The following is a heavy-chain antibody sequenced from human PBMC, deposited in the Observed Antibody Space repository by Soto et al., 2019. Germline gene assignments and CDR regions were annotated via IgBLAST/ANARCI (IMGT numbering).Heavy chain of an antibody. D-gene: IGHD2-15*01. J-gene: IGHJ5*02. CDR1: GGSISSGGYS. CDR3: ARDGQLPYCSGGSCYTWFDP. CDR2: IYHSGST. V-gene: IGHV4-30-2*01. Sequence: SETLSLTCAVSGGSISSGGYSWSWIRQPPGKGLEWIGYIYHSGSTYYNPSLKSRVTISVDTSKNQFSLKLSSVTAADTAVYYCARDGQLPYCSGGSCYTWFDPWGQGTLVTVSS.